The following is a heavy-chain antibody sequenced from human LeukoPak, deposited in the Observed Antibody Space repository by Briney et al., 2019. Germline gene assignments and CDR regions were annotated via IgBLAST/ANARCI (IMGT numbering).Heavy chain of an antibody. CDR3: AREGSTMVRGVTNFDY. J-gene: IGHJ4*02. Sequence: PSETLSLTCTVSGGSISSYYWSWIRQPAGKGLEWIGRIYTSGSTNYNPSLKSRVTMSVDTSKNQFSLKLSSVTAADTAVYYCAREGSTMVRGVTNFDYWGQGTLVTVSS. V-gene: IGHV4-4*07. D-gene: IGHD3-10*01. CDR2: IYTSGST. CDR1: GGSISSYY.